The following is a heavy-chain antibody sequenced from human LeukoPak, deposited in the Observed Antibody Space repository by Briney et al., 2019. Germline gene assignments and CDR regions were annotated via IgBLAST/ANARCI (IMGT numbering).Heavy chain of an antibody. J-gene: IGHJ4*02. D-gene: IGHD4-17*01. Sequence: ASVKVSCKTSGYTFIGYYMHWVRQAPGQGLEWMGWINPHSGITNYAQKFQGRGTMTSDSSISTAYMDVSNLRSDDTATYYCARAQFAYGESSYYFDLWGQGTLVTVFS. V-gene: IGHV1-2*02. CDR3: ARAQFAYGESSYYFDL. CDR1: GYTFIGYY. CDR2: INPHSGIT.